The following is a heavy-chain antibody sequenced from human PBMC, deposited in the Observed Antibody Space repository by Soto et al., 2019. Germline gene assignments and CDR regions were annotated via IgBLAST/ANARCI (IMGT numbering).Heavy chain of an antibody. CDR3: ARDPDLWFGERKTYGMDV. J-gene: IGHJ6*02. D-gene: IGHD3-10*01. V-gene: IGHV1-69*13. CDR1: GGTFSSYA. CDR2: IIPIFGTA. Sequence: GASVKVSCKASGGTFSSYAISWVRQAPGQGLEWMGGIIPIFGTANYAQKFQGRVTITADESTSTAYMELSSLRSEDTAVYYCARDPDLWFGERKTYGMDVWGQGTTVTVSS.